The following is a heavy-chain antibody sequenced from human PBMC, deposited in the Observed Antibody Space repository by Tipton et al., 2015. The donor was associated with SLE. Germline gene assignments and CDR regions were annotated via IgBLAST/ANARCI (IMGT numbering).Heavy chain of an antibody. Sequence: TLSLTCTVSGGSISSSNYYWGWIRQPPGKGLEWIGSIYYSGSTYYTPSLKSRVTISVDTSKNQFSLKLSSVTAADTAVYYCARQGPYYDILTGYYTPYWYFDLWGRGTLVTVSS. D-gene: IGHD3-9*01. J-gene: IGHJ2*01. CDR3: ARQGPYYDILTGYYTPYWYFDL. V-gene: IGHV4-39*01. CDR1: GGSISSSNYY. CDR2: IYYSGST.